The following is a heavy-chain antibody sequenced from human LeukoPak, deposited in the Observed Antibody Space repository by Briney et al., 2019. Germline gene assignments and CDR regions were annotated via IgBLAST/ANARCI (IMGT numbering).Heavy chain of an antibody. D-gene: IGHD3-22*01. V-gene: IGHV4-31*03. CDR3: ARDASGYYDC. J-gene: IGHJ4*02. CDR1: GGSISSGGYY. CDR2: IYYSGST. Sequence: SETLSLTCTVSGGSISSGGYYWSWIRQHPGKGLEWIGYIYYSGSTYYNPSLKSRVTISVDTSKNQFSLKLSSVTAADTAVYYCARDASGYYDCWGQGTLVTVS.